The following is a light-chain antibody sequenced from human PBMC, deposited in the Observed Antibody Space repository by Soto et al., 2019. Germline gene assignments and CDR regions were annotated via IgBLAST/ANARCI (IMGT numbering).Light chain of an antibody. CDR2: DAS. Sequence: NVLTQSPGTLSLSPGERATLSCRASQSVSSYLAWYQQKPGQAPRLLIYDASNRATGIPARFSGSGSGTDFTLTISNLQPEDFATYYCQQASTYPITFGQGTRLEIK. CDR1: QSVSSY. V-gene: IGKV3-11*01. CDR3: QQASTYPIT. J-gene: IGKJ5*01.